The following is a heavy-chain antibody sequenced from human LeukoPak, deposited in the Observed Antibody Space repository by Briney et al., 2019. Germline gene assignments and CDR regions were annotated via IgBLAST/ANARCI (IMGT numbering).Heavy chain of an antibody. CDR3: ARGGDSSSWPGYWYFDL. D-gene: IGHD6-13*01. V-gene: IGHV3-48*04. CDR1: GFTFSSYS. CDR2: ISSSSSTI. Sequence: GGSLRLSCAASGFTFSSYSMNWVRQAPGKGLEWVSYISSSSSTIYYADSVKGRFTISRDNAKNSLYLQMNSLRAEDTAVYYCARGGDSSSWPGYWYFDLWGRGTLVTVSS. J-gene: IGHJ2*01.